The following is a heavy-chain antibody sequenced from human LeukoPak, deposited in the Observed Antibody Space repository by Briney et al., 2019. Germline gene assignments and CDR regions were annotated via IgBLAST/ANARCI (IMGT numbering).Heavy chain of an antibody. CDR2: INPNNGDT. D-gene: IGHD2-2*01. CDR3: ARESACGTTNCLAPADWLDP. J-gene: IGHJ5*02. CDR1: GCSFSDYH. V-gene: IGHV1-2*02. Sequence: ASVKVSCKASGCSFSDYHINWVRQASGQGPEWMGWINPNNGDTDYAKAFQGRVTMTRDTSIATSYMEVDSLTSDDTAVYYCARESACGTTNCLAPADWLDPWGQGTLVIVSS.